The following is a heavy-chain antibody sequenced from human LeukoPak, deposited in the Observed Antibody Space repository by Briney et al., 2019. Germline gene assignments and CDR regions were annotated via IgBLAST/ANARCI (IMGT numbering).Heavy chain of an antibody. Sequence: GGSLRLSCAASGFTFSSYGMHWVRQAPGKGLEWVAFIRYDGSNKYYADSVKGRFTIPRDNSKNTLYLQMNSLRAEDTAVYYCAKDENHYEEWWFDPWGQGTLVTVSS. D-gene: IGHD3-3*01. CDR3: AKDENHYEEWWFDP. J-gene: IGHJ5*02. CDR1: GFTFSSYG. CDR2: IRYDGSNK. V-gene: IGHV3-30*02.